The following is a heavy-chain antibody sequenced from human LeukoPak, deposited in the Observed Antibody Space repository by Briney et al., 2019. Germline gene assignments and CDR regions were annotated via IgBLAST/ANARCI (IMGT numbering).Heavy chain of an antibody. Sequence: GGSLRLSCAASGFTFSTYEMNWVRQAPGKGLEWVSYIHNSGSTIYYADSVKGRFTISRDNVKNSLYLQMNSLRAEDTAVYYCARDDYDSSTPYYFDYWGQGILVTVSS. J-gene: IGHJ4*02. CDR1: GFTFSTYE. CDR3: ARDDYDSSTPYYFDY. D-gene: IGHD3-22*01. V-gene: IGHV3-48*03. CDR2: IHNSGSTI.